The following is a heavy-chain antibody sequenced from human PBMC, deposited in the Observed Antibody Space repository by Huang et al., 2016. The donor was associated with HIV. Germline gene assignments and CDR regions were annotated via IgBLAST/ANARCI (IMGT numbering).Heavy chain of an antibody. Sequence: QMQLQQRGAGLLKPSETLSLTCGVSGGSFTGNYLTWLRQAPGKGLEWIGEVNDSGATNYNPSLNGRVTISLDKSNRELSLNLGSVTAADTAVYYCAGQWTILEWLLGLDVWGQGTTVIVSS. J-gene: IGHJ6*02. CDR2: VNDSGAT. V-gene: IGHV4-34*02. CDR1: GGSFTGNY. D-gene: IGHD3-3*01. CDR3: AGQWTILEWLLGLDV.